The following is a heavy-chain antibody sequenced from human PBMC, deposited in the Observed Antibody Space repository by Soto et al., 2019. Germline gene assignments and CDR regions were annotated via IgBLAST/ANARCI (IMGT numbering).Heavy chain of an antibody. CDR1: GFTFSTSW. D-gene: IGHD3-10*01. CDR2: MNSDGTTT. J-gene: IGHJ4*02. V-gene: IGHV3-74*01. CDR3: ARGPTGWFGYDY. Sequence: SGFTFSTSWMHWVRQVPGKGLVWVSRMNSDGTTTNYADSVKGRFTISRDNAKDTLYLQMSSLWAEDTAVYYCARGPTGWFGYDYWGRGTLVTVSS.